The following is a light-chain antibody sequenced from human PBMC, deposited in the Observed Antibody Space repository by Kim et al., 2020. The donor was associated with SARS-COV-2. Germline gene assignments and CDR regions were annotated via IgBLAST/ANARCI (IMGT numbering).Light chain of an antibody. V-gene: IGKV3-15*01. CDR2: DAS. J-gene: IGKJ4*01. Sequence: GSPGAIATLSCRASQSVSSNLAWYQQKPGQAPRLLIYDASTTATGIPARFSGSGSGTEFTLTISSLQSEDFTFYYCQQYTKWPPTFGGGTKVDIK. CDR3: QQYTKWPPT. CDR1: QSVSSN.